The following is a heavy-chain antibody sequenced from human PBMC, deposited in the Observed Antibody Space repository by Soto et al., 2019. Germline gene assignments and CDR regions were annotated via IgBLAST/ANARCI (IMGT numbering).Heavy chain of an antibody. Sequence: QVQLVQSGAEVKQPGSSVKVSCTASGGTSSSYTISWVRQAPGQGLEWMGRIIPMFGFAKYAQKFQGRVTITADRSSKTAYMELSSLSSEDTAVYYGARGTPVPTYFFDYWGQGTLLSVSS. CDR3: ARGTPVPTYFFDY. J-gene: IGHJ4*02. D-gene: IGHD3-16*01. CDR1: GGTSSSYT. CDR2: IIPMFGFA. V-gene: IGHV1-69*02.